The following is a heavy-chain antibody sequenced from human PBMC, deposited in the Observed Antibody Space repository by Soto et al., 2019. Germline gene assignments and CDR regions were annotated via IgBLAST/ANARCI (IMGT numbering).Heavy chain of an antibody. J-gene: IGHJ5*02. Sequence: SETLSLTCDVYGGSFSGYYWTWIRQPPGKGLEWIGEINHSGGANYNPSLKSRVTISVDPSKNQFSLKLSSVTAADTAVYYCARIRYQLPSSVVWFDTWGQGILVTVSS. D-gene: IGHD2-2*01. CDR2: INHSGGA. CDR1: GGSFSGYY. V-gene: IGHV4-34*01. CDR3: ARIRYQLPSSVVWFDT.